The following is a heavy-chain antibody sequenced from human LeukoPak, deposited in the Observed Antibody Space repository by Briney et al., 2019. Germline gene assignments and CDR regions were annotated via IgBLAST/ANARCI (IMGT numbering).Heavy chain of an antibody. CDR1: GYTFTSYG. V-gene: IGHV1-2*02. D-gene: IGHD3-10*01. CDR3: ARVLYYYGSGSYYDAFDI. J-gene: IGHJ3*02. CDR2: INPNSGGT. Sequence: ASVKVSCKASGYTFTSYGISWVRQAPGQGLEWMGWINPNSGGTNYAQKFQGRVTMTRDTSISTAYMELSRLRSDDTAVYYCARVLYYYGSGSYYDAFDIWGQGTMVTVSS.